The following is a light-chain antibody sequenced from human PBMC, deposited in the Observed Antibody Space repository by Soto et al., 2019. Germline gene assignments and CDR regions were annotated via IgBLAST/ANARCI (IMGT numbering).Light chain of an antibody. J-gene: IGKJ1*01. CDR1: QTISSW. Sequence: DIQMTQSPSTLSGSVGDRVTITCRASQTISSWLAWYQQKPGKAPKLLIYKASTLKSGVPSRFSGSGSGTEFTLTISSLEPEDFALYYCQQCYNWPQWTFGQGTKVDIK. V-gene: IGKV1-5*03. CDR2: KAS. CDR3: QQCYNWPQWT.